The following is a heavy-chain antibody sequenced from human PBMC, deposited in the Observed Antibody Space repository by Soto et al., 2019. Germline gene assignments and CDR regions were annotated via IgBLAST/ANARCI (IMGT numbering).Heavy chain of an antibody. D-gene: IGHD2-15*01. Sequence: QVQLVQSGAEVKKPGASVKVSCKASGYTFSSYGMHWVRQAPGKGLEWVAVISYDGSNKYYADSVKGRFTISRDNSKNTLYLQMNSLRAEDTAVYYCARTVVVAATPVYYYYYGMDVWGQGTTVTVSS. CDR2: ISYDGSNK. V-gene: IGHV3-30*19. CDR3: ARTVVVAATPVYYYYYGMDV. CDR1: GYTFSSYG. J-gene: IGHJ6*02.